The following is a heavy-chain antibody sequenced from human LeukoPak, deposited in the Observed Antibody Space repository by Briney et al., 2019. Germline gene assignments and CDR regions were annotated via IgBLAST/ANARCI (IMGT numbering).Heavy chain of an antibody. CDR2: IYYSGST. Sequence: TSETLSLTCTVSGGSISSYYWSWIRQPPGKGLEWIGYIYYSGSTNYNPSLKSRVTISVDTSKNQFSLKLSSVTAADTAVYYCASFSTYYDSSGLFAYWGQGTLVTVSS. CDR1: GGSISSYY. J-gene: IGHJ4*02. CDR3: ASFSTYYDSSGLFAY. V-gene: IGHV4-59*08. D-gene: IGHD3-22*01.